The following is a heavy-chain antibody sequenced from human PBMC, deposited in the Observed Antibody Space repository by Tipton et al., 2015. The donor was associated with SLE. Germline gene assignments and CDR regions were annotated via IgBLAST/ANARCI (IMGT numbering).Heavy chain of an antibody. Sequence: TLSLTCTVSGDSINGRYWSWIRQPPGKGLEYIGYVYHTGASIYNPSLKNRVSISVDTSRNQFSLTLSSVTVADTAVYYCARYTVGTMEDPWGQGILVTVSS. CDR3: ARYTVGTMEDP. V-gene: IGHV4-59*11. CDR2: VYHTGAS. D-gene: IGHD4-11*01. J-gene: IGHJ5*02. CDR1: GDSINGRY.